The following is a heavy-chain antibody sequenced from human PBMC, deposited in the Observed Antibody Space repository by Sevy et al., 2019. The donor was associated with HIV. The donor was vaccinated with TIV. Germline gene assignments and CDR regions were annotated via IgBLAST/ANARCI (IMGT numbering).Heavy chain of an antibody. CDR2: ISSGGDTI. D-gene: IGHD3-22*01. Sequence: GGSLRLSCATSAFTFSTYYMNWVRQAPGKGLEWVSSISSGGDTISYAEPVRGRSTISRDNAKSSLYLQMNSLRDEDTAVYYCARGTGLLVRGAYYFDYWGQGSLVTVSS. CDR1: AFTFSTYY. J-gene: IGHJ4*02. CDR3: ARGTGLLVRGAYYFDY. V-gene: IGHV3-48*02.